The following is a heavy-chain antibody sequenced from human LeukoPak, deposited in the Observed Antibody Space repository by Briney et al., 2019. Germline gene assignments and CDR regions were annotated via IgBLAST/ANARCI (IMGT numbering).Heavy chain of an antibody. CDR2: ISGSGGST. D-gene: IGHD2-15*01. Sequence: GGSLRLSCAASGLTFSSYAMSWVRQAPGKGLEWVSAISGSGGSTYYADSVKGRFTISRDNSKNTLYLQMNSLRAEDTAVYYCAKDGSVVVAATPDYWGQGTLVTVSS. V-gene: IGHV3-23*01. CDR3: AKDGSVVVAATPDY. CDR1: GLTFSSYA. J-gene: IGHJ4*02.